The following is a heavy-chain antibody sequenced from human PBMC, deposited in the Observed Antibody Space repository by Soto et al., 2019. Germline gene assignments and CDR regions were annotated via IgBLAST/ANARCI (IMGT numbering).Heavy chain of an antibody. V-gene: IGHV3-7*04. CDR1: GFTFTTYW. CDR3: ARGSGWTDY. Sequence: GGSLRLSCAASGFTFTTYWMSWVRQAPGKGLEWVANINQDGSEAIYVDSVKGRFTISRDNAKNSVHLQMSGLRAEDTAVYYCARGSGWTDYWGQGTLVTVSS. J-gene: IGHJ4*02. D-gene: IGHD6-19*01. CDR2: INQDGSEA.